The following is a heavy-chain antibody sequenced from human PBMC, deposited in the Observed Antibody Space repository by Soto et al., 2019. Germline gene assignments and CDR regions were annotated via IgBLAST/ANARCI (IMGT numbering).Heavy chain of an antibody. J-gene: IGHJ4*02. CDR1: GFTFSSYA. Sequence: QVQLVESGGGVVQPGRSLRLSCAASGFTFSSYARHWVRQAPGKGLEWVAVISYDGSNKYYADSVKGRFTISRDNSKNTLYLQMNSLRAEDTAVYYCARDKYCSGGSCYYNFDYWGQGTLVTVSS. CDR2: ISYDGSNK. CDR3: ARDKYCSGGSCYYNFDY. D-gene: IGHD2-15*01. V-gene: IGHV3-30-3*01.